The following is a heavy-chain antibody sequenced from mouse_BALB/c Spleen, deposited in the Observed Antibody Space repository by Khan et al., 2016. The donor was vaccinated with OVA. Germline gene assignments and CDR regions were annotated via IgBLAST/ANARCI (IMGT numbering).Heavy chain of an antibody. J-gene: IGHJ4*01. V-gene: IGHV3-2*02. Sequence: EVQLQESGPGLVKPSQSLSLTCTVTGYSITSDYAWNWIRQFPGNKLEWMGYISSTGSTSYNPSLKSRISITRDTSKHQFFLHLNSVTTDDTATYYCARSLYYSDSYAMDYWGQGTSVTVSS. D-gene: IGHD2-13*01. CDR2: ISSTGST. CDR3: ARSLYYSDSYAMDY. CDR1: GYSITSDYA.